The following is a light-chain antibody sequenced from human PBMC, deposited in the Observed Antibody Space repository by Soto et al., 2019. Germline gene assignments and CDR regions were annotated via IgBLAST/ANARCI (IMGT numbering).Light chain of an antibody. J-gene: IGKJ5*01. Sequence: PGDRVTLSCRTSQSVSKYFAWYQQKPGRAPRLLIYDASSRATGIPARFIGSGSGTDFTLTISSLEPEDFAIYYCQQRSNWPITFGQGTRLEIK. V-gene: IGKV3-11*01. CDR2: DAS. CDR1: QSVSKY. CDR3: QQRSNWPIT.